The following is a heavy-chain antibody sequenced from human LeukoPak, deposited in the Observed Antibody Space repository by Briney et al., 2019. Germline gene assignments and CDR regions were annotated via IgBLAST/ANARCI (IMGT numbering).Heavy chain of an antibody. V-gene: IGHV4-61*02. D-gene: IGHD6-6*01. CDR2: VYTSRTT. CDR3: ARDRSDTIFDY. Sequence: PSQTLSLTCTVSGGSLSSGSYYWTWIRQPAGKGLEWIGRVYTSRTTNYNPSLQSRVTISVDTSKNQFSLRLSSVTAADTAVYYCARDRSDTIFDYWGQGTLVTVSS. CDR1: GGSLSSGSYY. J-gene: IGHJ4*02.